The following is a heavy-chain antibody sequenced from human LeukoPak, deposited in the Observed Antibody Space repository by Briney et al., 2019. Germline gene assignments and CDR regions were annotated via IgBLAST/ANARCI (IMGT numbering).Heavy chain of an antibody. CDR3: AREGYYGSGSPPSLYFDY. D-gene: IGHD3-10*01. Sequence: GGSLRLSCAASGFTFRNYVIHWVRQAPGKGLEWVAVTSSDLNVKLYADSVKGRFTISRDISRSTLYLQMNSLRPEDTAIYYCAREGYYGSGSPPSLYFDYWGQGTLVTVSS. CDR2: TSSDLNVK. J-gene: IGHJ4*02. V-gene: IGHV3-30-3*01. CDR1: GFTFRNYV.